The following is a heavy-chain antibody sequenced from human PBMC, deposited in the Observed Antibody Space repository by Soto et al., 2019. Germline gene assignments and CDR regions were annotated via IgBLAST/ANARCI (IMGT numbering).Heavy chain of an antibody. J-gene: IGHJ1*01. Sequence: SVKVSCKASGGTFSSYAISWVRQAPGQGLEWMGGIIPIFGTANYAQKFQGRVTITADESTSTAYMELSSLRSEDTAVYYCARGNNEYYYDSSGYPEYFQHWGQGALVTVSS. V-gene: IGHV1-69*13. CDR1: GGTFSSYA. CDR2: IIPIFGTA. CDR3: ARGNNEYYYDSSGYPEYFQH. D-gene: IGHD3-22*01.